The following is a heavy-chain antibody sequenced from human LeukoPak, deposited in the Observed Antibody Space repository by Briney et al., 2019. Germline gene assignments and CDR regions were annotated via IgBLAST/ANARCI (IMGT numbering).Heavy chain of an antibody. CDR3: AKDLSGSSWYKGDGMDV. D-gene: IGHD6-13*01. J-gene: IGHJ6*02. CDR1: GFTFSDYY. Sequence: PGGSLRLSCAASGFTFSDYYMSWIRQAPGKGLEWVSAISGSGGSTYYADSVKGRFTISRDNSKNTLYLQMNSLRAEDTAVYYCAKDLSGSSWYKGDGMDVWGQGTTVTVSS. CDR2: ISGSGGST. V-gene: IGHV3-23*01.